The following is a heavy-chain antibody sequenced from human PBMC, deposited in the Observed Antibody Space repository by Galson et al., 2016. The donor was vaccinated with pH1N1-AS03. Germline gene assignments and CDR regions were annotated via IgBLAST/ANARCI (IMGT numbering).Heavy chain of an antibody. CDR3: ARGGDQKDY. Sequence: CKASGYTFKSHGISWVRQAPGQGLEWMGWISAYTGKTNYAQKFQGRVTMTTDTSTSTAYMELRSLISDDTAVYYCARGGDQKDYWGQGTLVTVSS. J-gene: IGHJ4*02. V-gene: IGHV1-18*01. D-gene: IGHD3-16*01. CDR1: GYTFKSHG. CDR2: ISAYTGKT.